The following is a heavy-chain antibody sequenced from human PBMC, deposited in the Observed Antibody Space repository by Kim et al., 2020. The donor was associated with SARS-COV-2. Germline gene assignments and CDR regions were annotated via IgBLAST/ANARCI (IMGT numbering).Heavy chain of an antibody. J-gene: IGHJ4*02. CDR2: YK. D-gene: IGHD7-27*01. CDR3: ARSHNWGYDY. Sequence: YKDYAVSVKSRITINPDTSKNHFSLQLNSVTPEDTALYYCARSHNWGYDYWGQGTLVTVSS. V-gene: IGHV6-1*01.